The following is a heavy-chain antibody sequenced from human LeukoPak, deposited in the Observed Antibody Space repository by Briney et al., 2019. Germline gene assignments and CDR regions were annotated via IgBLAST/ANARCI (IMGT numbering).Heavy chain of an antibody. Sequence: SETLSLTCTVSGGSISSYYWSWIRQPAWKGLEWIGRIYTSGSTNYNPSLKSRVTMSVDTSKNQFSLKLSSVTAADTAVYYCARDSNWSPHFDYWGQGTLVTVSS. V-gene: IGHV4-4*07. D-gene: IGHD1-1*01. CDR3: ARDSNWSPHFDY. CDR1: GGSISSYY. J-gene: IGHJ4*02. CDR2: IYTSGST.